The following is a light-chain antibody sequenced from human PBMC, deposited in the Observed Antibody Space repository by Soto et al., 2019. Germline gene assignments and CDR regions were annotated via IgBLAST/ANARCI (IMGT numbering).Light chain of an antibody. CDR1: SSNIGTNS. CDR2: TNN. J-gene: IGLJ3*02. Sequence: QSVLTQPPSASGTPGQRVTIACSGSSSNIGTNSANWYQQLPGTAPKLLIHTNNQRPSGVADRFSGSRSGTSASLAISGLQSEDEADYHCAAWDDSLNGGVFGGGTQLTVL. V-gene: IGLV1-44*01. CDR3: AAWDDSLNGGV.